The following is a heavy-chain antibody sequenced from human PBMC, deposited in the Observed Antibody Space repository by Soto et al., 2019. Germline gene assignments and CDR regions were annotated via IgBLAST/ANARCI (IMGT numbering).Heavy chain of an antibody. CDR2: ISGSGGST. CDR3: ANVPPSRVTIYYLDY. CDR1: GFTFSNYA. D-gene: IGHD2-21*02. J-gene: IGHJ4*02. Sequence: GGSLRLSCAASGFTFSNYAMSWVRQAPGKGLEWVSAISGSGGSTYYADSVKGRFTISRDNSKNTLYLQMNSLRAEDTAVYYCANVPPSRVTIYYLDYWGQGTLVTVSS. V-gene: IGHV3-23*01.